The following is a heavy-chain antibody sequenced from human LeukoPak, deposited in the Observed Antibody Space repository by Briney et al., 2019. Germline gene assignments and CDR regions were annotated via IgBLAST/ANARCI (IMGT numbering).Heavy chain of an antibody. CDR3: ARVFYDFWSGYLANAFDI. D-gene: IGHD3-3*01. J-gene: IGHJ3*02. CDR2: FDPEDGET. CDR1: GYTLTELS. Sequence: ASVKVSCKVSGYTLTELSMHWVRQAPGKGLEWVGGFDPEDGETIHAQKFQGRVTMTEDTTTDTAYMELSTLRSEDTPVYYCARVFYDFWSGYLANAFDIWGQGTMVAVSS. V-gene: IGHV1-24*01.